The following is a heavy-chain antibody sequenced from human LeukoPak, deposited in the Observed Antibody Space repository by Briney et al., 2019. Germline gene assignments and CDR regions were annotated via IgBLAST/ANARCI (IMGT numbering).Heavy chain of an antibody. Sequence: ASVKVSCKASGYTFTSYDINWVRQATGQGLEWMGWMNPNSGNTGYAQKFQGRVTMTRNTSISTAYMELSSLRSEDTAVYYCARVGEYSNALYYYYYMDVWGKGTTVTVS. J-gene: IGHJ6*03. CDR2: MNPNSGNT. CDR1: GYTFTSYD. V-gene: IGHV1-8*01. D-gene: IGHD6-6*01. CDR3: ARVGEYSNALYYYYYMDV.